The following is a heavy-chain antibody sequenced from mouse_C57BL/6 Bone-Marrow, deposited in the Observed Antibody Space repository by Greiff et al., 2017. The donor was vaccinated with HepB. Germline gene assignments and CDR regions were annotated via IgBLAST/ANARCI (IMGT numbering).Heavy chain of an antibody. Sequence: EVKLVESGGGLVQPGESLKLSCESYEYEFPSHDMSWVRKTPEKRLEWVAAINSDGGSTYYPDIMERRLIISRDNTKKTLYLQMSSLRSEDTALYYCARHESGYPFAYWGQGTLDTVSA. CDR1: EYEFPSHD. CDR2: INSDGGST. V-gene: IGHV5-2*03. CDR3: ARHESGYPFAY. J-gene: IGHJ3*01. D-gene: IGHD2-2*01.